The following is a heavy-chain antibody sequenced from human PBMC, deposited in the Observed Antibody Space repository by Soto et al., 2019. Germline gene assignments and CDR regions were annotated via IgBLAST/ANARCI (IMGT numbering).Heavy chain of an antibody. J-gene: IGHJ6*02. CDR3: ARDMSSSSRGMDV. D-gene: IGHD6-13*01. Sequence: EVQLVESGGGSVQPGGSLRLSCAGSGFTLRTYEMNWVRQAPGKGLEWISYISSSDTSIYYADSVKSRFSISRDNAKHSLYLQMNSLRAEDTAVYYCARDMSSSSRGMDVWGQGTTVTVSS. V-gene: IGHV3-48*03. CDR2: ISSSDTSI. CDR1: GFTLRTYE.